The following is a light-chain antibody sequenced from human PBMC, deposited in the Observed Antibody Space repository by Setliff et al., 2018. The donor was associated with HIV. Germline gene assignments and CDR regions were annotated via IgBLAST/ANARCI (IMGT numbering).Light chain of an antibody. CDR1: STDVGGYDY. CDR2: DVN. CDR3: SSYTSSTCV. J-gene: IGLJ1*01. Sequence: QSVLAQTASVYGSPGQSITISCPGNSTDVGGYDYVSWYKNHTGKAPKLIIFDVNNRPSGISNRFSGSKSRNTASLTSSGLQAEDDGYYYCSSYTSSTCVFGGGTKVTVL. V-gene: IGLV2-14*01.